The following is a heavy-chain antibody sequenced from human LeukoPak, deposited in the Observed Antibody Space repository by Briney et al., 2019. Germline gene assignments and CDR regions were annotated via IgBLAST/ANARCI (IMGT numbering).Heavy chain of an antibody. V-gene: IGHV4-59*01. CDR3: ARWTKNYFDY. CDR1: GGSISTYY. J-gene: IGHJ4*02. D-gene: IGHD3/OR15-3a*01. CDR2: IYYSGST. Sequence: PSETLSLTCTVSGGSISTYYWSWIRQPPGKGLEWIGFIYYSGSTNQNPSLRSRVTISVDTSKNQFSLELNSVTAADTAVYYCARWTKNYFDYWGQGTLVTVSS.